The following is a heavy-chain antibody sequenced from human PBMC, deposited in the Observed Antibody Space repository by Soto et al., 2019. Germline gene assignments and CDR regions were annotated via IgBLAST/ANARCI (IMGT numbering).Heavy chain of an antibody. V-gene: IGHV3-23*01. CDR1: GFTFSSYA. J-gene: IGHJ4*02. D-gene: IGHD3-10*01. CDR2: ISGSGGST. Sequence: GGSLRLSCAASGFTFSSYAMSWVRQAPGKGLEWVSAISGSGGSTYYADSVKGRFTISRDNSKNTLYLQMNSLRAEDTAVYYCAKDDTYYYGSGSYLHWGQGTLVTVSS. CDR3: AKDDTYYYGSGSYLH.